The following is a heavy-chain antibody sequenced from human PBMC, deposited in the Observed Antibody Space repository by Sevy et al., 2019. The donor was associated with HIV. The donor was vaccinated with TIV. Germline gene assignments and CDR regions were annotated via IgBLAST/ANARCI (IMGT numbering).Heavy chain of an antibody. CDR1: GHTFTNYY. CDR2: IGPSGDIT. Sequence: ASVKVSCKASGHTFTNYYIHWVRQAPGQGLEWMGIIGPSGDITIYAQKFQGRVTMTRDTSISTIYMEINNLKSEDTAVYYCVRAGSDEVAQFFDIWGQGTMVTVSS. V-gene: IGHV1-46*01. D-gene: IGHD2-15*01. J-gene: IGHJ3*02. CDR3: VRAGSDEVAQFFDI.